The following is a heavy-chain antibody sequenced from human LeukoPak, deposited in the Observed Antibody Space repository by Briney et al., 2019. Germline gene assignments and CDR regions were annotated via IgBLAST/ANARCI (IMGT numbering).Heavy chain of an antibody. CDR3: ARRGYSDSSGYDY. D-gene: IGHD3-22*01. J-gene: IGHJ4*02. V-gene: IGHV3-48*03. CDR2: ISSSGSTI. CDR1: GFPFSSYE. Sequence: GSLRLSCVASGFPFSSYEMNWVRPAPGKGLEWVSYISSSGSTIYYADSVKGRFTISRDNAKNSVYLQINSLRAEDTAIYYCARRGYSDSSGYDYWGQGTLVTVSS.